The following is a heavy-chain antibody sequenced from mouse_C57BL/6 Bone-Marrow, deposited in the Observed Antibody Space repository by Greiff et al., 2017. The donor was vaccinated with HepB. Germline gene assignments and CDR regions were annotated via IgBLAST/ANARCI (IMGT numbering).Heavy chain of an antibody. Sequence: EVQLQESGTVLARPGASVKMSCKTSGYTFTSYWMHWVKQRPGQGLEWIGAIYHGNSDTSYNQKFKGKAKLTAVTSASTAYMELSSLTNEDSAVYYCTNRNYYGSRYWYFDVWGTGTTVTVSS. J-gene: IGHJ1*03. CDR2: IYHGNSDT. CDR3: TNRNYYGSRYWYFDV. V-gene: IGHV1-5*01. CDR1: GYTFTSYW. D-gene: IGHD1-1*01.